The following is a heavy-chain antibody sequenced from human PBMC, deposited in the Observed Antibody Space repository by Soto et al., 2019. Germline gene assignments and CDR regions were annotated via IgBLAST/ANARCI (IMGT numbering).Heavy chain of an antibody. CDR2: INPNSGGT. CDR1: GYTFTGYY. D-gene: IGHD3-10*01. J-gene: IGHJ4*02. V-gene: IGHV1-2*04. CDR3: ARGGIGITMVRGVIKEFDY. Sequence: ASVKVSCKASGYTFTGYYMHWVRQAPGQGLEWMGWINPNSGGTNYAQKFQGWVTMTRGTSISTAYMELSRLRSDDTAVYYCARGGIGITMVRGVIKEFDYWGQGTLVTVSS.